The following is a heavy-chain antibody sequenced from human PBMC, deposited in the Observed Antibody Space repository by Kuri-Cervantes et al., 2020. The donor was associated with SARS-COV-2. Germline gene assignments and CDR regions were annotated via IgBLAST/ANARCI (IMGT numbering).Heavy chain of an antibody. CDR2: IKQDGSEK. V-gene: IGHV3-7*01. Sequence: LSLTCAASGFTFSSYWMSWVRQAPGKGLEWVANIKQDGSEKYYVDSVKGRFTISRDNAKNPLYLQMNSLRAEDMAVYYCARMGEPYYMDVWGKGTTVTVSS. J-gene: IGHJ6*03. D-gene: IGHD3-16*01. CDR3: ARMGEPYYMDV. CDR1: GFTFSSYW.